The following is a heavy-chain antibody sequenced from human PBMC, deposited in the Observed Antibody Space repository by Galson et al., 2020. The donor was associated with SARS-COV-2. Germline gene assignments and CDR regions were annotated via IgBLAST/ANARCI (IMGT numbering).Heavy chain of an antibody. V-gene: IGHV1-46*01. Sequence: ASVKVSCKTSGYTFTSYHLHWVRQAPGQGLEWVGIINPRDDIPTYAQTLQGRVTVTRDTSTSTVYMELSSLRREDTAVYFCAREWGYISSSVVDYGGRGTLVTVSS. CDR1: GYTFTSYH. CDR2: INPRDDIP. CDR3: AREWGYISSSVVDY. J-gene: IGHJ4*02. D-gene: IGHD5-18*01.